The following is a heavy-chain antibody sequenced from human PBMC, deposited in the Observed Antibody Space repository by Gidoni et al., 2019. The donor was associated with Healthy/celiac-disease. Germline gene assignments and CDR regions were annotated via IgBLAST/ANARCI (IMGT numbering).Heavy chain of an antibody. V-gene: IGHV3-21*01. CDR3: ARGNPSTTVTLLD. CDR1: GFTFSSYS. J-gene: IGHJ4*02. D-gene: IGHD4-17*01. Sequence: EVQLVESGGGLVKPGGSLRLSCAASGFTFSSYSMNWVRQAPGKGLEWVSSISSSSSYIYYADSVKGRFTISRDNAKNSLYLQMNSLRAEDTAVYYCARGNPSTTVTLLDWGQGTLVTVSS. CDR2: ISSSSSYI.